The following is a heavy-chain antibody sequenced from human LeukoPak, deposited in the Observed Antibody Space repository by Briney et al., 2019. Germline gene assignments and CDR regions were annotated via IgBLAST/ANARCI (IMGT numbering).Heavy chain of an antibody. V-gene: IGHV4-31*03. Sequence: PSETLSLTCTVSGGSISSGGYYWSWIRQHPGTGLEWLGYIYYSGSTYYNPSLKSRVTISVDTSKNQFSLKLSSVTAADTAVYYCARDSSGWGNDAFDIWGQGTMVTVSS. CDR2: IYYSGST. CDR3: ARDSSGWGNDAFDI. D-gene: IGHD6-19*01. CDR1: GGSISSGGYY. J-gene: IGHJ3*02.